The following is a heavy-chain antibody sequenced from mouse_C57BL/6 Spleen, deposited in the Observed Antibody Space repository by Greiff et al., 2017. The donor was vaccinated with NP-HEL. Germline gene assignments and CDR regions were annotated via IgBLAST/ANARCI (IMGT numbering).Heavy chain of an antibody. V-gene: IGHV5-12*01. Sequence: EVMLVESGGGLVQPGGSLKLSCAASGFTFSDYYMYWVRQTPEKRLEWVAYISNGGGSTYYPDTVKGRFTISRDNAKNTLYLQMSRLKSEDTAMYYCARHGDYYGSSGWYYFDYWGQGTTLTVSS. J-gene: IGHJ2*01. D-gene: IGHD1-1*01. CDR1: GFTFSDYY. CDR2: ISNGGGST. CDR3: ARHGDYYGSSGWYYFDY.